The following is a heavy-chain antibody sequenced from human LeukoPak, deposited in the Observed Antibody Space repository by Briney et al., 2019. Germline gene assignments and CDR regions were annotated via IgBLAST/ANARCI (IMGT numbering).Heavy chain of an antibody. CDR1: GFTFRDHD. J-gene: IGHJ4*02. D-gene: IGHD4-23*01. CDR2: ISTSGNTT. CDR3: VRRFYGGNPVDFFDY. Sequence: PGGSLRLSCAASGFTFRDHDMNWIRQSPGKGLEWISYISTSGNTTSYADSVRGRFTISRDNARNSLHLQMNSLSADDTALYYCVRRFYGGNPVDFFDYWGQGTLVTVSS. V-gene: IGHV3-11*01.